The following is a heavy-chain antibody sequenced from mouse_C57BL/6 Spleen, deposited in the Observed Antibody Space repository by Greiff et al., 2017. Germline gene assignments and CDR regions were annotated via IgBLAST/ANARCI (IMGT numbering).Heavy chain of an antibody. CDR3: ARAELGRPWFAY. V-gene: IGHV1-26*01. J-gene: IGHJ3*01. Sequence: EVQLQQSGPELVKPGASVKISCKASGYTFTDYYMNWVKQSHGKSLEWIGDINPNNGGTSYNQKFKGKATVTVDKSSSPAYMELRSLTSEDSDVYYCARAELGRPWFAYWGQGTLVTVSA. CDR1: GYTFTDYY. D-gene: IGHD4-1*01. CDR2: INPNNGGT.